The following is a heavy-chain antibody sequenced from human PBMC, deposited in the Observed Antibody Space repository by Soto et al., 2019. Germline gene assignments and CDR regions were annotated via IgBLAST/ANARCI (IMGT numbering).Heavy chain of an antibody. J-gene: IGHJ3*02. CDR1: GGSISSYY. CDR2: IYYSGST. D-gene: IGHD4-17*01. V-gene: IGHV4-59*01. Sequence: SETLSLTCSVSGGSISSYYWNWIRQPPGKGLEWTAYIYYSGSTKYNPSLKSRVTISVDTSKNQFSLKLSSVTAADTAVYYCARGDYGDYGDAFDIWRQGTMVTVSS. CDR3: ARGDYGDYGDAFDI.